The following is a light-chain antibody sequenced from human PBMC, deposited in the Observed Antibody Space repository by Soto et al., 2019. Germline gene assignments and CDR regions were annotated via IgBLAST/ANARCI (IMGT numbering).Light chain of an antibody. V-gene: IGLV2-11*01. CDR3: CSYAGSYTLL. Sequence: QSALTQPRSVSGSPGQSVSISCAGTSSNVGGYNYVSWYQQHPGKAPKLMIYDVSQRPSGVPGRFSGSKSGNTASLIISGLQADDEADYYCCSYAGSYTLLFGGGTQLTVL. CDR1: SSNVGGYNY. CDR2: DVS. J-gene: IGLJ2*01.